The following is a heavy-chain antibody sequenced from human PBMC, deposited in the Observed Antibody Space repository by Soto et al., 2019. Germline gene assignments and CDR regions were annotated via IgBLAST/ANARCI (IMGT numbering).Heavy chain of an antibody. V-gene: IGHV3-30-3*01. Sequence: GGSLRLSCAASGFTFSSYPMHWVRQAPGKGLEWVAVISYDGSNKYYADSVKGRFTISRDNSKNTLYLQMNSLRAEDTAVYYCARDPTRRGYSYGYVDYWGQGTLVTVSS. CDR1: GFTFSSYP. CDR2: ISYDGSNK. CDR3: ARDPTRRGYSYGYVDY. D-gene: IGHD5-18*01. J-gene: IGHJ4*02.